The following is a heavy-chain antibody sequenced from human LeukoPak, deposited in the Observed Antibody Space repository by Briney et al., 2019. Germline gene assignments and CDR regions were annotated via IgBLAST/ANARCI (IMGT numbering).Heavy chain of an antibody. J-gene: IGHJ4*02. D-gene: IGHD6-19*01. CDR1: GGSFSGYY. V-gene: IGHV4-34*01. CDR2: INQSGST. Sequence: SETLSLTCAVYGGSFSGYYWSWIRQPPGKGLEWIGEINQSGSTNYNPSLKSRVTISVDTSKNQFSLKLSSVTAADTAVYYCARARVAAPDYWGQGTLVTVSS. CDR3: ARARVAAPDY.